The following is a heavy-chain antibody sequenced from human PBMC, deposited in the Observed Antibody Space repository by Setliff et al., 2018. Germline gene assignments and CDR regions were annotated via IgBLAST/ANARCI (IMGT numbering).Heavy chain of an antibody. D-gene: IGHD6-19*01. V-gene: IGHV1-69*13. CDR3: VRDPPGSGFAFES. Sequence: GASVKVSCKASGGSFSNYAIIWVRQAPGQGPEWMGGIIPIYGSTNNAEKFQGRVTFSADESMSTVYMEPSSLTSADTALYYCVRDPPGSGFAFESWGQGTLVTVSS. CDR2: IIPIYGST. J-gene: IGHJ4*02. CDR1: GGSFSNYA.